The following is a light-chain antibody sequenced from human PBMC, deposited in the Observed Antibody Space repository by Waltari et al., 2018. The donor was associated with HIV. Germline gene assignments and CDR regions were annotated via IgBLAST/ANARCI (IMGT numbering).Light chain of an antibody. V-gene: IGLV1-40*01. CDR1: SSNIGAGYD. CDR3: QTYDSSLCGPV. Sequence: QSVLTQPPSVSGAPGQRVTISCTGSSSNIGAGYDIHWYQQLPGTAPKLLIYASHNRPAGFPDRFSGSKSGTPASLAITGSQAEDGADYYCQTYDSSLCGPVFGGGTKLTVL. CDR2: ASH. J-gene: IGLJ2*01.